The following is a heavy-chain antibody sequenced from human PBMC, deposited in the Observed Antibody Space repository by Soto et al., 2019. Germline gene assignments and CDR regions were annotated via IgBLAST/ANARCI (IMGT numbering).Heavy chain of an antibody. CDR1: GGSIGGSA. V-gene: IGHV4-59*12. D-gene: IGHD3-16*01. J-gene: IGHJ1*01. CDR2: INDSGSY. CDR3: ARIALPARGWGPYIHFYYDS. Sequence: SETLSLTCTVSGGSIGGSAWSWIRQPPGKGLEWIGFINDSGSYNSKSSLRSRLTISFGTSNNQFSLNLRSVTAADTATYFCARIALPARGWGPYIHFYYDSWGQGAPVTASS.